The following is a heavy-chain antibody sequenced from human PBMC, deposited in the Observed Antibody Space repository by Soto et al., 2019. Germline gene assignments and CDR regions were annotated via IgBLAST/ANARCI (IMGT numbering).Heavy chain of an antibody. D-gene: IGHD6-19*01. V-gene: IGHV3-23*01. CDR3: AKAIALSGWYDY. Sequence: GGSLRLSCAASGFTFSSYAMSWVRQAPGKGLEWVSAISGSGGSTYYADSVKGRFTISRDNTKNTLYLQMNSRRAEDTAVYYCAKAIALSGWYDYWGQGTLVTVSS. J-gene: IGHJ4*02. CDR2: ISGSGGST. CDR1: GFTFSSYA.